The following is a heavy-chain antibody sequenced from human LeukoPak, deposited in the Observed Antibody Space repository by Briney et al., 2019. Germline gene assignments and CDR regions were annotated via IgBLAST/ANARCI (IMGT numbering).Heavy chain of an antibody. J-gene: IGHJ4*02. D-gene: IGHD3-9*01. CDR2: MYYSGST. CDR1: GGSISSSSYY. CDR3: ARGPAAILSVYFDY. Sequence: PSETLSLTCTVSGGSISSSSYYWGWIRQPPGKGLEWIGSMYYSGSTYYNPSLKSRVTISVDTSKNQFSLKLSSVTAADTAVYYCARGPAAILSVYFDYWGQGTLVTVSS. V-gene: IGHV4-39*07.